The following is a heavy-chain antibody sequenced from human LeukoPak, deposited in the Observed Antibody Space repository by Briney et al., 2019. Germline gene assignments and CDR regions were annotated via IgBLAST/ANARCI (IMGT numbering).Heavy chain of an antibody. CDR2: INPNSGGT. CDR3: ARGGVSIAARPDDY. V-gene: IGHV1-2*02. CDR1: GYTFTGYY. Sequence: GASVKVSCKASGYTFTGYYMHWVRQAPGQGLEWMGWINPNSGGTNYAQKFQGRVTMTRDTSISTAYVELSRLTSDDTAVYYCARGGVSIAARPDDYWGQGTLVTVSS. D-gene: IGHD6-6*01. J-gene: IGHJ4*02.